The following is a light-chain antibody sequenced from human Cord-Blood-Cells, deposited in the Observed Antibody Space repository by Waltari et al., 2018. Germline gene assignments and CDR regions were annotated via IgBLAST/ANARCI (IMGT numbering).Light chain of an antibody. V-gene: IGLV3-21*04. CDR1: NIGSKS. CDR2: YDS. J-gene: IGLJ3*02. Sequence: SYVLTQPPSVSVAPGKTARITCGGNNIGSKSVHWYQQKPGQAPVLVIYYDSDRPSGIPERFAGSNSGNKGNLTICRVEAGDEDDYYCQVWDSSSDHAVFGGGTKLTVL. CDR3: QVWDSSSDHAV.